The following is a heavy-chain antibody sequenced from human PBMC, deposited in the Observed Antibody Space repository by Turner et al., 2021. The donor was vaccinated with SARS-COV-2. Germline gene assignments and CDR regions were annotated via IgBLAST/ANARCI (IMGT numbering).Heavy chain of an antibody. J-gene: IGHJ4*02. CDR1: GFTFSSYS. CDR2: ISYDGSNK. CDR3: AKETPYDSSGCFDY. Sequence: QVQLVESGGGVVQPGRSLRLSCAASGFTFSSYSMHWVRRAPGKGLEWVAVISYDGSNKYYADSVKGRFTISRDNSKNTLYLQMNSLRAEDTAVYYCAKETPYDSSGCFDYWGQETLVTVSS. D-gene: IGHD3-22*01. V-gene: IGHV3-30*18.